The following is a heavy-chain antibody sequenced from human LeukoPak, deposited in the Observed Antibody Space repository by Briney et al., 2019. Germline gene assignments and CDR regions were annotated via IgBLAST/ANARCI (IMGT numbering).Heavy chain of an antibody. V-gene: IGHV1-69*13. D-gene: IGHD2-15*01. J-gene: IGHJ6*02. Sequence: ASVKVSCKASGGTFISYAISWVRQAPGQGLEWMGGIIPIFGTANYAQKFQGRVTITADESTSTAYMELGSLRSEDTAVYYCARVPEANGCCAYYYGMDVWGQGTTVTVSS. CDR3: ARVPEANGCCAYYYGMDV. CDR2: IIPIFGTA. CDR1: GGTFISYA.